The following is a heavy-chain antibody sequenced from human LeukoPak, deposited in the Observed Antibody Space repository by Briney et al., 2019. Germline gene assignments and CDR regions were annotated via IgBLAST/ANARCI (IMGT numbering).Heavy chain of an antibody. D-gene: IGHD3-3*01. Sequence: SETLSLTCTVSGGSISSSSYYWGWIRQPPGKGLEWIESIYYSGSTYYNPSLKSRVTISVDTSKSQFSLKLSSVTAADTAVYYCASITIFGVVDDFDYWGQGTLVTVSS. CDR2: IYYSGST. J-gene: IGHJ4*02. CDR3: ASITIFGVVDDFDY. V-gene: IGHV4-39*01. CDR1: GGSISSSSYY.